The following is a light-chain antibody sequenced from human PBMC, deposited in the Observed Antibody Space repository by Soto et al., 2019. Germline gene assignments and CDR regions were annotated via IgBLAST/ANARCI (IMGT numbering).Light chain of an antibody. CDR3: QQTSAIPLT. Sequence: DIQMTQSPPSLSAYVGDRVTITCRASQSISNRLNWYQHQPGKAPKLLIYTASSLERGVPSRFSGSGSGTDFTLTIDSLQPEDFATYYCQQTSAIPLTFGPGTTVDIK. CDR2: TAS. CDR1: QSISNR. V-gene: IGKV1-39*01. J-gene: IGKJ3*01.